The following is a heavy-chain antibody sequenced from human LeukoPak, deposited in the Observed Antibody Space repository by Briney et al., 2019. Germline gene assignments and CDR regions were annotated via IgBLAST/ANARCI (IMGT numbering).Heavy chain of an antibody. V-gene: IGHV1-18*01. CDR3: ARDRRDILTGPQSSDAFDI. J-gene: IGHJ3*02. CDR2: ISVYNGNT. CDR1: GYTLTSYG. Sequence: GASVKVSCKASGYTLTSYGISWVRQAPGQGLEWMGWISVYNGNTNYAQKLQGRVTLTTDTSASTAYMELRSLRSDDTAVYYCARDRRDILTGPQSSDAFDIWGQGTMVAVSS. D-gene: IGHD3-9*01.